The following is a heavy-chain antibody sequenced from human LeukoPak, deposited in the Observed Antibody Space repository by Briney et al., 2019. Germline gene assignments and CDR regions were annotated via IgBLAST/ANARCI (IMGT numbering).Heavy chain of an antibody. CDR3: ARLQEEAFGY. CDR1: EYTCTSYS. V-gene: IGHV1-3*01. J-gene: IGHJ4*02. CDR2: INAGNGNT. Sequence: GASVKVSCKASEYTCTSYSMHWVRQAPGQRLEWMGWINAGNGNTKYSQKFQGRVTITRDTSASTAYMELSSLRSEDTAVYYCARLQEEAFGYWGQGTLVTVSS.